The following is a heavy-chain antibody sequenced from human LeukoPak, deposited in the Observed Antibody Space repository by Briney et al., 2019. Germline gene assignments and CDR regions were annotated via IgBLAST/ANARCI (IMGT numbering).Heavy chain of an antibody. CDR3: ARDLDYYDSSGYVY. CDR2: ISSSNGYI. Sequence: GGSLRLSCAASGFTFSGYSINWVRQAPGKGLEWVSYISSSNGYIYYADSVKGRFTISRDNAKNSLYLQMNSLRAEDTAVYYCARDLDYYDSSGYVYWGQGTLVTVSS. CDR1: GFTFSGYS. J-gene: IGHJ4*02. D-gene: IGHD3-22*01. V-gene: IGHV3-21*05.